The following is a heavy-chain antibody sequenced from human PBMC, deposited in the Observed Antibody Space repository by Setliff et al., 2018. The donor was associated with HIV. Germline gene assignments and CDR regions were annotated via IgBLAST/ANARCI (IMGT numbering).Heavy chain of an antibody. CDR1: GGSISSRSYY. D-gene: IGHD3-9*01. CDR3: ARDPGVLRYFDWLLSHFDY. Sequence: SETLSLTCTVSGGSISSRSYYWGWIRQPPGKGLEWIGSIYYSGSTYYNPSLKSRVTISVDTSNNQFSLKLSSVTAADTAVYYCARDPGVLRYFDWLLSHFDYWGQGTLVTVSS. V-gene: IGHV4-39*07. J-gene: IGHJ4*02. CDR2: IYYSGST.